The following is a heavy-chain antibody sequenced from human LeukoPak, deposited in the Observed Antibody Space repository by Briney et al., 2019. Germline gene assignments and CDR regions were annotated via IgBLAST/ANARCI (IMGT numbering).Heavy chain of an antibody. CDR2: ISGSGGST. Sequence: GGSLRLSCAASGFTFSTYVVSWARQAPGKGLEWVSAISGSGGSTYYADSVKGRFTISRDNSKNTLYLQMNSLRAEDTTVYYCAKDIVVVPAATRIINWFDPWGQGTLVTVSS. J-gene: IGHJ5*02. CDR3: AKDIVVVPAATRIINWFDP. V-gene: IGHV3-23*01. D-gene: IGHD2-2*01. CDR1: GFTFSTYV.